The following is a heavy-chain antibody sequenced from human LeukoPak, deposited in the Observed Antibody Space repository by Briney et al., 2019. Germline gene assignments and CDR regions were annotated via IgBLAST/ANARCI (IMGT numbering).Heavy chain of an antibody. Sequence: GGSLRLSCAASGFTFDDYAMHWVRQAPGKGLEWVSGISWNSGSIGYADSVKGRFTISRDNAKNSLYLQMNSLRAEDTALYCCAKDRGYSYGEGFDYWGQGTLVTVSS. J-gene: IGHJ4*02. CDR3: AKDRGYSYGEGFDY. CDR1: GFTFDDYA. CDR2: ISWNSGSI. V-gene: IGHV3-9*01. D-gene: IGHD5-18*01.